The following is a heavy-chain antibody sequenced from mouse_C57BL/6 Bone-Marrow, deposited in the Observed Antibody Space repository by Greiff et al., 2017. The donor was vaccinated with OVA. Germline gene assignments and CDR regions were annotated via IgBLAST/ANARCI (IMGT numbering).Heavy chain of an antibody. J-gene: IGHJ4*01. CDR3: TRLLDAMEY. CDR1: GFTFSSYA. V-gene: IGHV5-9-1*02. D-gene: IGHD2-1*01. Sequence: EAKLMESGEGLVKPGGSLKLSCAASGFTFSSYAMSWVRQTPEKRLEWVAYISSGGDYIYYADTVKGRFTISRDNARNTLYLQMRSLKSEDTTMYYCTRLLDAMEYWGQGSSVTVSS. CDR2: ISSGGDYI.